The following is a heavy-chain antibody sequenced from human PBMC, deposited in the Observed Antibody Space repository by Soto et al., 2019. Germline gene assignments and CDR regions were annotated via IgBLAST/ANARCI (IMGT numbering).Heavy chain of an antibody. J-gene: IGHJ4*02. D-gene: IGHD3-16*01. CDR2: ITPIFGTA. CDR1: GGTFSSYA. CDR3: AGRSGDLYHYYFDY. Sequence: QVQLVQSGAEVKKPGSSVKVSCKASGGTFSSYAISWVRQAPGQGLEWMGGITPIFGTANYAQKFQGRVTITADESTSTAYMELSSLRSEDTAVYYCAGRSGDLYHYYFDYWGQGTLVTVSS. V-gene: IGHV1-69*12.